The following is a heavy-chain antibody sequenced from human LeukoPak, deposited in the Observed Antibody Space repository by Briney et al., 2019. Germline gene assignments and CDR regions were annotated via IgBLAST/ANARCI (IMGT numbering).Heavy chain of an antibody. V-gene: IGHV4-4*07. J-gene: IGHJ5*02. CDR3: AREFAGGGWFDP. CDR2: IYTSGST. Sequence: SETLSLTCTVSGGSISSYYWSWIRQPAGKGLEWIGRIYTSGSTNYNPSLKSRVTISVDTSKNQFSLKLSFVTAADTAVYYCAREFAGGGWFDPWGQGTLVTVSS. CDR1: GGSISSYY. D-gene: IGHD2-15*01.